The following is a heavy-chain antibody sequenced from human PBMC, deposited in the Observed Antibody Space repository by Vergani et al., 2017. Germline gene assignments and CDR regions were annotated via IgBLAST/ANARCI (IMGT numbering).Heavy chain of an antibody. Sequence: QVQLVESGGGLVKPGRSLRLSCAASGFTFSSYAMHWVRQAPGKGLEWVAVISYDGSNKYYADSVKGRFTISRDNSKNTLYLQMNSLRAEDTAVYYCARGSVIHYDFWSGYYTGLDYWGQGTLVTVSS. J-gene: IGHJ4*02. CDR1: GFTFSSYA. D-gene: IGHD3-3*01. CDR2: ISYDGSNK. CDR3: ARGSVIHYDFWSGYYTGLDY. V-gene: IGHV3-30*01.